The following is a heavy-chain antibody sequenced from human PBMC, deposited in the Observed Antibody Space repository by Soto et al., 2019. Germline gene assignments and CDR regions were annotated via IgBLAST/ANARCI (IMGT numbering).Heavy chain of an antibody. V-gene: IGHV3-23*01. D-gene: IGHD3-22*01. CDR1: GFTFSSYA. CDR3: ALHYDQGDWGP. CDR2: ISGSGGST. Sequence: GSLRLSCAASGFTFSSYAMSWVRQAPGKGLEWVSAISGSGGSTYYADSVKGRFTISRDNSKNTLYLQMNSLRAEDTAVYYCALHYDQGDWGPWGQGTLVTVSS. J-gene: IGHJ5*02.